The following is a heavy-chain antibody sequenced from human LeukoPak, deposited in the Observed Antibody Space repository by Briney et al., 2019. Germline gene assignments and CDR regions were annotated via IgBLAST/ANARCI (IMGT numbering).Heavy chain of an antibody. CDR2: INPDGRDT. CDR1: GFTFNRCW. Sequence: GGSLRLSCVVSGFTFNRCWMNWDRQAPGKGLEWVAHINPDGRDTYYVDSVKGRFTISRDNAQNSMYLQMNSLRVEDTAVYYCTSWGDTTAEYFQRWGQGTLVTVSS. V-gene: IGHV3-7*01. J-gene: IGHJ1*01. CDR3: TSWGDTTAEYFQR. D-gene: IGHD2-21*02.